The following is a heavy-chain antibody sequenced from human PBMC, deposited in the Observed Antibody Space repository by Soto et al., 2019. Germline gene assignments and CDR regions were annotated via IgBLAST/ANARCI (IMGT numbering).Heavy chain of an antibody. Sequence: PSETLSLTCTVSGGSVSSGSYYWSWIRQPPGKGLEWIGYIYYSGSTNYNPSLKSRVTISVDTSKNQFSLKLSSVTAADTAVYYCARGYDYDISYFDYWGQGTLVTAPQ. CDR1: GGSVSSGSYY. D-gene: IGHD3-16*01. CDR3: ARGYDYDISYFDY. V-gene: IGHV4-61*01. J-gene: IGHJ4*02. CDR2: IYYSGST.